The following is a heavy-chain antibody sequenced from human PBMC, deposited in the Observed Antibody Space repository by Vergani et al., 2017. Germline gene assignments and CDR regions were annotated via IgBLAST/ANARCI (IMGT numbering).Heavy chain of an antibody. V-gene: IGHV4-59*01. CDR2: IYYSGST. Sequence: QVQLQESGPGLVKPSETLSLTCTVSGGSISSYYWSWIRQPPGKGLEWIGYIYYSGSTNYNPSLKSRVTISVDTSKNQVTLKLSSVTAADTAVYYCARVPRGWLRLDYWGQGTLVTVSS. D-gene: IGHD5-12*01. J-gene: IGHJ4*02. CDR1: GGSISSYY. CDR3: ARVPRGWLRLDY.